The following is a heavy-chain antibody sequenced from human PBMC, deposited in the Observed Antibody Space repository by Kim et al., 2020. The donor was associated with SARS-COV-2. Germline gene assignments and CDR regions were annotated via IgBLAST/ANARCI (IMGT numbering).Heavy chain of an antibody. V-gene: IGHV3-7*01. CDR1: GFTFSSYW. J-gene: IGHJ3*02. D-gene: IGHD2-15*01. CDR2: IKQDGSEK. Sequence: GGSLRLSCAASGFTFSSYWMSWVRQAPGKGLEWVANIKQDGSEKYYVDSVKGRFTISRDNAKNSLYLQMNSLRAEDTAVYYCARHHRLHFSTQYPLGYCSGGSCSPAGAFDIWGQGTMVTVSS. CDR3: ARHHRLHFSTQYPLGYCSGGSCSPAGAFDI.